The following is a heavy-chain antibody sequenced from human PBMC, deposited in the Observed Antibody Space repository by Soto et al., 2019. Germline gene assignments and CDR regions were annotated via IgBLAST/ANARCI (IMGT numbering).Heavy chain of an antibody. V-gene: IGHV3-23*01. Sequence: GGSLRLSCAASGFTFSSYAMSWVRQAPGKGLEWVSAISGSGGSTYYADSVKGRFTISRDNSKNTLYLQMNSLRAEDTAVYYCAKDQTIFGVVINHYFDYWGQGTLVTVSS. D-gene: IGHD3-3*01. J-gene: IGHJ4*02. CDR2: ISGSGGST. CDR3: AKDQTIFGVVINHYFDY. CDR1: GFTFSSYA.